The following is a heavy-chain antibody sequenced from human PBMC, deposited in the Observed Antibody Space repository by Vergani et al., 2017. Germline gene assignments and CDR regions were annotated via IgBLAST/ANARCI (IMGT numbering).Heavy chain of an antibody. D-gene: IGHD4-17*01. V-gene: IGHV3-30-3*01. J-gene: IGHJ4*02. CDR2: ISYDGSNK. CDR3: AKXGRENSDYGYFDY. Sequence: QVQLVESGGGVVQPGRSLRLSCAASGFTFSSYAMHWVRQAPGKGLEWVAVISYDGSNKYYADSVKGRFTISRDTSKKTLSLQMRSLRADDTAVYYCAKXGRENSDYGYFDYWGQGTLVTVSS. CDR1: GFTFSSYA.